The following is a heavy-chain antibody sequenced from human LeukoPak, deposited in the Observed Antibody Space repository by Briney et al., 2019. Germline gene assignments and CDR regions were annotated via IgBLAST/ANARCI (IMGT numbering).Heavy chain of an antibody. D-gene: IGHD6-13*01. Sequence: ASVKVSCKASGYTFTSYYMHWVRQAPGQGLEWMGWINPNSGGTNYAQKFQGRVTMTRDTSISTAYMELSRLRSDDTAVYYCARDPRSSSWYPDAFDSWGQGTMVTVSS. V-gene: IGHV1-2*02. J-gene: IGHJ3*02. CDR1: GYTFTSYY. CDR3: ARDPRSSSWYPDAFDS. CDR2: INPNSGGT.